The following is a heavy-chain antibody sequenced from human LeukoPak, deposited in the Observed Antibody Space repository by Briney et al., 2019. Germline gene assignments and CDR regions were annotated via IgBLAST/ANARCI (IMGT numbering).Heavy chain of an antibody. CDR2: IWYGGSNK. V-gene: IGHV3-33*01. CDR3: ASGDYYGLYYGMDV. CDR1: GFTFSSYG. Sequence: GGSLRLSCAASGFTFSSYGMHWVRQAPGKGLEWVAVIWYGGSNKYYADSVKGRFTISRDNSKNTLYLQMNSLRAEDTAVYYCASGDYYGLYYGMDVWGQGTTVTVSS. D-gene: IGHD3-10*01. J-gene: IGHJ6*02.